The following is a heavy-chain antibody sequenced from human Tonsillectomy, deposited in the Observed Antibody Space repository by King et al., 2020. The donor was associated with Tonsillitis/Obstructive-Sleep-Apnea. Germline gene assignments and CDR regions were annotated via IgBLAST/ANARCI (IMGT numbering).Heavy chain of an antibody. V-gene: IGHV4-39*01. CDR2: IYYSGST. Sequence: QLQESGPGLVKPSETLSLTCTVSGGSISSSSSYWGWIRQPPGKGLEWIGTIYYSGSTYYNPSLKSRVTISVDTSKNQFSRKLSSVPAADTAVYYCATTSPPLYDSSGYSDAFDIWGQGTMVTVSS. J-gene: IGHJ3*02. D-gene: IGHD3-22*01. CDR3: ATTSPPLYDSSGYSDAFDI. CDR1: GGSISSSSSY.